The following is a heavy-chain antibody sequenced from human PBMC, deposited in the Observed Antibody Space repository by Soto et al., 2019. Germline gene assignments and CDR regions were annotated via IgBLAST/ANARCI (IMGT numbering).Heavy chain of an antibody. Sequence: GASVKVSCKASGGTFSSYAISWVRQAPGQGLEWMGGIIPIFGTANYAQKFQGRVTITADESTSTAYMELSSLRSEDTAVYYCAREVLTGTTSYYGMDVWRQGTTVTVSS. CDR3: AREVLTGTTSYYGMDV. J-gene: IGHJ6*02. CDR2: IIPIFGTA. D-gene: IGHD1-7*01. CDR1: GGTFSSYA. V-gene: IGHV1-69*13.